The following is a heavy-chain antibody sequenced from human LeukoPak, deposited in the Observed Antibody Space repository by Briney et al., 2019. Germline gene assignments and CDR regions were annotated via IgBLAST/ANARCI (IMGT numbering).Heavy chain of an antibody. Sequence: PGGSLRLSCAASGFTFSSYGMHWVRQAPGKGLEWVAVISYDGSNKYYADSVKGRFTISRDNSKNTLYLQMNSLRAEDTAVYYCAKDRTYYDLLTGSFDYWGRGTLVTVSS. CDR3: AKDRTYYDLLTGSFDY. CDR1: GFTFSSYG. V-gene: IGHV3-30*18. D-gene: IGHD3-9*01. J-gene: IGHJ4*02. CDR2: ISYDGSNK.